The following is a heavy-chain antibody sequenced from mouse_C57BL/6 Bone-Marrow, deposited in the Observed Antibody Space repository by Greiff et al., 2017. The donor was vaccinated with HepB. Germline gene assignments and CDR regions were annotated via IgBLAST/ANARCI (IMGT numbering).Heavy chain of an antibody. CDR2: IYPGSGST. J-gene: IGHJ2*01. CDR3: ARSGRDYYGSRSFDY. V-gene: IGHV1-55*01. CDR1: GYTFTSYW. D-gene: IGHD1-1*01. Sequence: QVQLQQPGAELVKPGASVKMSCKASGYTFTSYWITWVKQRPGQGLEWIGDIYPGSGSTNYNEKFKSKATLTVDTSSSTAYMQLSSLTSEDSAVYYCARSGRDYYGSRSFDYWGQGTTLTVSS.